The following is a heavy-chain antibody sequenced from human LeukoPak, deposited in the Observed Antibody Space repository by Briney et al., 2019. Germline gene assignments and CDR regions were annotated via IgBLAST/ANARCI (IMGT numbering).Heavy chain of an antibody. CDR3: ARDHGYYDFWSGRNEDAFDI. V-gene: IGHV1-46*03. D-gene: IGHD3-3*01. Sequence: APVKVSCKASGYTFTSYYMHWVRQAPGQGLEWMGIINPSGGSTSYAQKFQGRVTMTRDTSTSTVYMELSSLRSEDTAVYYCARDHGYYDFWSGRNEDAFDIWGQGTMVTVSS. CDR2: INPSGGST. CDR1: GYTFTSYY. J-gene: IGHJ3*02.